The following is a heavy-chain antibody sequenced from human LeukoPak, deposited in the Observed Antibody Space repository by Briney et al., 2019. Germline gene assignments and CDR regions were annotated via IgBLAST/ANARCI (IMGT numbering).Heavy chain of an antibody. J-gene: IGHJ4*02. Sequence: GGSLRLSCAASGFAFGSYWMSWVRQAPGKGLEWVATIEQDGSQKHHVDSVKGRFTISRDNADSSLYLQMNSLRAEDTAVYYCARDDSVAGTGFDYWGQGTLVTVSS. D-gene: IGHD6-19*01. CDR3: ARDDSVAGTGFDY. CDR1: GFAFGSYW. CDR2: IEQDGSQK. V-gene: IGHV3-7*01.